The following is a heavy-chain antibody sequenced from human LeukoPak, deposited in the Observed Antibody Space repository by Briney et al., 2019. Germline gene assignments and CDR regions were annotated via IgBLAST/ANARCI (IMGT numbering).Heavy chain of an antibody. Sequence: GASVKVSCKASGYTFTSHGISWVRQAPGQGLEWMGWISTYNGNTNYAQKLQGRVSMTTDTSTSTAYMDLRSLRSDDTAVYYCAKDRAFLWFGDLWGQGTLVTVSS. J-gene: IGHJ5*02. CDR2: ISTYNGNT. D-gene: IGHD3-10*01. V-gene: IGHV1-18*01. CDR1: GYTFTSHG. CDR3: AKDRAFLWFGDL.